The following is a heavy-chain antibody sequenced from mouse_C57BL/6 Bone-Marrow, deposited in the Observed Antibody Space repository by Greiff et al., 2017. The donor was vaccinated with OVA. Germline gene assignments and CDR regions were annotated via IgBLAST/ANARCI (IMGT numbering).Heavy chain of an antibody. Sequence: EVHLVESGGDLVKPGGSLKLSCAASGFTFSSYCMSWVRQTPDKRLEWVATISSGGSYTYYPDSVKGRFTISRDNAKNTLYLQMSSLKSEDTAMYYCARQGFAYWGQGTLVTVSA. CDR2: ISSGGSYT. V-gene: IGHV5-6*01. CDR1: GFTFSSYC. CDR3: ARQGFAY. J-gene: IGHJ3*01.